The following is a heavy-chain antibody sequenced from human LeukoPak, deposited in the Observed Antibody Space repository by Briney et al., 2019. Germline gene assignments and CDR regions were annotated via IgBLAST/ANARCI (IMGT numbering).Heavy chain of an antibody. D-gene: IGHD4-11*01. CDR2: ISSSGSTI. Sequence: SGVSLRLSCAASGFTFSDYYMSCIRHAPGKGLEWVSYISSSGSTIYYADSVKGRFTISRDNAKNSLYLQMNSLRAEDTAVYYCARVLTLYWGGVHSNYDPDYWGQGTLVTVSS. J-gene: IGHJ4*02. CDR1: GFTFSDYY. CDR3: ARVLTLYWGGVHSNYDPDY. V-gene: IGHV3-11*04.